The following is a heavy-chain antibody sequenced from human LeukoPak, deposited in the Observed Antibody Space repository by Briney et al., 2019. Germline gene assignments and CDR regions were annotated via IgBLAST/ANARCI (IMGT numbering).Heavy chain of an antibody. V-gene: IGHV3-21*01. J-gene: IGHJ6*03. CDR2: ITGTSSTI. CDR3: ARAPQVVVTRAYHYYYYMDV. CDR1: GFTFRTYN. D-gene: IGHD3-22*01. Sequence: PGGSLRLSCAASGFTFRTYNMNWVRQAPGKGLEWVSSITGTSSTIYYADSVKGRFTISRDNAKNSLYLQMNSLRAEDTAVYYCARAPQVVVTRAYHYYYYMDVWGKGTTVTVSS.